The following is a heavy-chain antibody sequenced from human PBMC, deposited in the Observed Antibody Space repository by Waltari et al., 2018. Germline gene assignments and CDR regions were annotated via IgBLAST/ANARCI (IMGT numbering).Heavy chain of an antibody. CDR3: ARGGSSWYGLDY. CDR1: GYTFTNYY. J-gene: IGHJ4*02. D-gene: IGHD6-13*01. CDR2: INPSAGST. Sequence: QVQLVQSGAEVKKPGASVKVSCKASGYTFTNYYIHWVRQAPGQGLEWMGRINPSAGSTNYAQKFQDRVTMTRDTSTSTVYMEVSSLTSEDTAVYYWARGGSSWYGLDYWGQGTLITVSS. V-gene: IGHV1-46*01.